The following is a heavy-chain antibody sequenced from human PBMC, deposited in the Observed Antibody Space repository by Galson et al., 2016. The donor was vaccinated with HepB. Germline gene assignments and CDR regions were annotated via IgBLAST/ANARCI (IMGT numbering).Heavy chain of an antibody. CDR3: ARGKAALYDGVGYSPSPSFDV. CDR2: IYSGEKT. V-gene: IGHV3-53*01. J-gene: IGHJ3*01. Sequence: SLRLSCAASGFNVSTTYMGWVRQAPGKGLEWVSNIYSGEKTYYADFVKGRFTISRDNSRNTVYLQMNSPGDADTALFYCARGKAALYDGVGYSPSPSFDVWGQGTMVTVSS. D-gene: IGHD3-22*01. CDR1: GFNVSTTY.